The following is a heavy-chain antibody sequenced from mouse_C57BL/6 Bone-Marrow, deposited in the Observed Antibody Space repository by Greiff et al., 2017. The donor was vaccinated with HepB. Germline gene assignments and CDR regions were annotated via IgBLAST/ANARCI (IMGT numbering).Heavy chain of an antibody. Sequence: RLEWVAYISNGGGSTYYPDTVKGRFTISRDNAKNTLYLQMSRLKSEDTAMYYCARDGTPYAMDYWGQGTSVTVSS. CDR2: ISNGGGST. D-gene: IGHD3-3*01. CDR3: ARDGTPYAMDY. V-gene: IGHV5-12*01. J-gene: IGHJ4*01.